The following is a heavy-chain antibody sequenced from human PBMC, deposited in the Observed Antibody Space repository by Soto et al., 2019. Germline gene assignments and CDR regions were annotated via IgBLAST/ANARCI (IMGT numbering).Heavy chain of an antibody. V-gene: IGHV1-69*12. CDR1: GGTFSSYA. D-gene: IGHD2-2*01. CDR3: AGDGEAVPAAGMDV. CDR2: IIPIFGTA. J-gene: IGHJ6*02. Sequence: QVQLVQSGAEVKKPGSSVKVSCKASGGTFSSYAISWVRQAPGQGLEWMGGIIPIFGTANYAQKFQGRVTITADESTSTAYMELSSLRSEDTAVYYCAGDGEAVPAAGMDVWGQGTTVTVSS.